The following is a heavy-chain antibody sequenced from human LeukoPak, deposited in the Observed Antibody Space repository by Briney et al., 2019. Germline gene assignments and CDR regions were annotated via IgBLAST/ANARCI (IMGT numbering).Heavy chain of an antibody. CDR3: AKFRARGAFDI. V-gene: IGHV3-23*01. Sequence: PGGSLRLSCAASGFTFSSYSMNWVRQAPGKGLEWVSSISGSGDVTYYADSVKGRFTISRDNSKNTLYLHMNSLRAEDTAVYFCAKFRARGAFDIWGQGTMVTVSS. CDR2: ISGSGDVT. CDR1: GFTFSSYS. J-gene: IGHJ3*02.